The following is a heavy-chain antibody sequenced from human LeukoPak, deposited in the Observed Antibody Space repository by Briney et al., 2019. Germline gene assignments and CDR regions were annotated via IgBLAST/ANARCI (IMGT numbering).Heavy chain of an antibody. D-gene: IGHD3-22*01. V-gene: IGHV3-20*04. CDR1: GLTFDDYG. CDR2: INWNGGST. J-gene: IGHJ4*02. CDR3: ARGSYYYDSSGLWDYFDY. Sequence: GGSLRLSCAASGLTFDDYGMSWVRQAPGKGLEWVSGINWNGGSTGYADSVKGRFTISRDNAKNSLYLQMNSLRAEDTALYYCARGSYYYDSSGLWDYFDYWGQGTLVTVSS.